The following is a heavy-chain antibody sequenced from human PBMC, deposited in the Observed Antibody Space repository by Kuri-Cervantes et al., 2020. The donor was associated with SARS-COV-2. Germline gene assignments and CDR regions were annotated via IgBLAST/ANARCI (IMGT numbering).Heavy chain of an antibody. CDR1: GDSFDYRF. CDR3: ARSGPGAISREDGAFDI. V-gene: IGHV1-45*02. CDR2: ITPFNGNT. Sequence: KVSCKASGDSFDYRFLHWVRQAPGQALEWMGWITPFNGNTNYAQRFQDRVTITRDRSMSTAYMELSSPRSEDTAMYYCARSGPGAISREDGAFDIWGQGTMVTVSS. J-gene: IGHJ3*02. D-gene: IGHD5-24*01.